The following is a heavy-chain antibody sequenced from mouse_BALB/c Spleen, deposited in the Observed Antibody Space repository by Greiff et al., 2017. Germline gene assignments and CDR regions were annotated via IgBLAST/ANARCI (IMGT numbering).Heavy chain of an antibody. V-gene: IGHV5-9-3*01. CDR3: ARQGDYDVVHFDY. CDR1: GFTFSSYA. Sequence: EVKVVESGGGLVKPGGSLKLSCAASGFTFSSYAMSWVRQTPEKRLEWVATISSGGSYTYYPDSVKGRFTISRDNAKNTLYLQMSSLRSEDTAMYYCARQGDYDVVHFDYWGQGTTLTVSS. CDR2: ISSGGSYT. J-gene: IGHJ2*01. D-gene: IGHD2-4*01.